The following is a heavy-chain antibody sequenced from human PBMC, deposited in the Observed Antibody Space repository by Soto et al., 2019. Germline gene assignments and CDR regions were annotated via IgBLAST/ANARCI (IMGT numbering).Heavy chain of an antibody. J-gene: IGHJ6*03. CDR3: ARVRSGAARPPDYYYYYMDV. D-gene: IGHD6-6*01. Sequence: PSETLSLTCTVSGGSISSYYWSWIRQPPGKGLEWIGYIYYSGSTNYNPSLKSRVTISVDTSKNQFSLKLSSVTAADTAVYYCARVRSGAARPPDYYYYYMDVWGKGTTVTVSS. CDR1: GGSISSYY. CDR2: IYYSGST. V-gene: IGHV4-59*01.